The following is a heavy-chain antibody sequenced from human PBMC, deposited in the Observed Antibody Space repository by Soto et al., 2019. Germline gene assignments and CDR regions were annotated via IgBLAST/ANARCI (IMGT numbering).Heavy chain of an antibody. V-gene: IGHV3-11*06. D-gene: IGHD6-6*01. Sequence: SCAASGFTFRDYYMSWIRQAPGKGLEWVSYISSTGSYAKYADSVKGRFTISRDNAKNSLYLQMNSLRAEDTAVYYCARDSSITPRPLDYWGQGTPVTV. CDR1: GFTFRDYY. CDR3: ARDSSITPRPLDY. CDR2: ISSTGSYA. J-gene: IGHJ4*02.